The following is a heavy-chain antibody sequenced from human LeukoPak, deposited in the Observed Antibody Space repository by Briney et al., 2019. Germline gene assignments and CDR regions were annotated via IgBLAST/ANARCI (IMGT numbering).Heavy chain of an antibody. Sequence: PGGSLRLSCAASGFTFSSHCMNWVRQAPGKGLEWVSSINSRGTASFHADSVKGRFTISRDNAKNSVFLQMNSLEVEDTAVYYCAREAAAIQDPDVWGHGTTVTVS. J-gene: IGHJ6*02. CDR3: AREAAAIQDPDV. V-gene: IGHV3-21*01. CDR1: GFTFSSHC. D-gene: IGHD2-15*01. CDR2: INSRGTAS.